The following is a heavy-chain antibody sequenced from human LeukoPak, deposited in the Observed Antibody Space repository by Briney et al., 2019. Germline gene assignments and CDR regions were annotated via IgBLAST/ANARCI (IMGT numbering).Heavy chain of an antibody. D-gene: IGHD6-13*01. V-gene: IGHV4-59*12. Sequence: PSETLSLTCTVSGGTISSYYWSWIRQPPGKGLEWIGYIYYSGSTNYNPSLKSRVTISVDTSKNQFSLKLSSVTAADTAVYYCAREGIAAAGTSLGHWGQGTPVTVSS. CDR3: AREGIAAAGTSLGH. J-gene: IGHJ1*01. CDR1: GGTISSYY. CDR2: IYYSGST.